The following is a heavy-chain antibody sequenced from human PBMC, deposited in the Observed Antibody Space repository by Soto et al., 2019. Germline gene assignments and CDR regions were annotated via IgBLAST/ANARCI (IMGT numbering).Heavy chain of an antibody. CDR1: GDTFRNYA. J-gene: IGHJ5*02. D-gene: IGHD2-15*01. CDR2: MIPLYGTT. Sequence: QVQLVQSGAEVKKPGSSVRVSCEASGDTFRNYAISWVRQAPGQGLEWLGGMIPLYGTTNYAQKFQDRVTFTADGSTTTAYMDLSSLRKEDTAVYYCARDLGGCSAGSCRYNWFDLWGQGTLVTVSS. V-gene: IGHV1-69*01. CDR3: ARDLGGCSAGSCRYNWFDL.